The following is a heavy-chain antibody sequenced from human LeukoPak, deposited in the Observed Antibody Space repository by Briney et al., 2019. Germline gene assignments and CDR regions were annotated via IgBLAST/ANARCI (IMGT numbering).Heavy chain of an antibody. CDR1: GFSLTTSGMR. D-gene: IGHD3-10*01. CDR3: ARIRGWELLHFDY. V-gene: IGHV2-70*04. Sequence: SGPALVNPTQTLTLTCTFSGFSLTTSGMRESWIRQPPGKALEWLARIDWDDDKFYSTSLKTRLTISKDTSKNQVVLTMTNMDPVDTATYYCARIRGWELLHFDYWGQGIPVTVSS. CDR2: IDWDDDK. J-gene: IGHJ4*02.